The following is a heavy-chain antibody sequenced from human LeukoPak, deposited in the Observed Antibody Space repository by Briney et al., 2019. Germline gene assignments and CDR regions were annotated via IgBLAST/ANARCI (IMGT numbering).Heavy chain of an antibody. D-gene: IGHD3-22*01. CDR1: GGTFSSYA. CDR2: IIPILGIA. Sequence: GASVKVSCKASGGTFSSYAISWVRQAPGQGLEWRGRIIPILGIANYAQKFQGRVTITADKSTSTAYMELSSLRSEDTAVYYCARVNYYDSSGPKYGMDVWGQGTTVTVSS. V-gene: IGHV1-69*04. CDR3: ARVNYYDSSGPKYGMDV. J-gene: IGHJ6*02.